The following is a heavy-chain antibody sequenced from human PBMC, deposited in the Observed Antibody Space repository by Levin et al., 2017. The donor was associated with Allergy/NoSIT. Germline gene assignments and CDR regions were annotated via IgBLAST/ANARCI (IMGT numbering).Heavy chain of an antibody. Sequence: GESLKISCAASGFTFSSYAMSWVRQAPGKGLEWVSAISGSGGSTYYADSVKGRFTISRDNSKNTLYLQMNSLRAEDTAVYYCAKGYVVVAATYFDYWGQGTLVTVSS. CDR2: ISGSGGST. J-gene: IGHJ4*02. CDR3: AKGYVVVAATYFDY. D-gene: IGHD2-15*01. V-gene: IGHV3-23*01. CDR1: GFTFSSYA.